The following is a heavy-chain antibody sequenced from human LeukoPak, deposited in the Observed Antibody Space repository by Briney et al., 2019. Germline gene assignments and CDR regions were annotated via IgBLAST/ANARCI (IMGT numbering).Heavy chain of an antibody. V-gene: IGHV3-33*01. Sequence: QPGRSLRLSCVASGFIFSSYGMHWVRQAPRKGLEWVAVIWFDGSSEYYADSVKGRFTISRDNSKNTLYLQMNSLRAEDTAVYYCVTELDDSAKYNFHYWGQGTLVTVSS. D-gene: IGHD1-1*01. J-gene: IGHJ4*02. CDR1: GFIFSSYG. CDR3: VTELDDSAKYNFHY. CDR2: IWFDGSSE.